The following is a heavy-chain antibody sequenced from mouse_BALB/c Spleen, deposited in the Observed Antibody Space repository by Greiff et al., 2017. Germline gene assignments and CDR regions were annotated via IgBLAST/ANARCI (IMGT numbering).Heavy chain of an antibody. V-gene: IGHV5-17*02. CDR1: GFTFSSFG. J-gene: IGHJ3*01. CDR2: ISSGSSTI. CDR3: ARYELGRDPWFAY. D-gene: IGHD4-1*01. Sequence: EVQLVESGGGLVQPGGSRKLSCAASGFTFSSFGMHWVRQAPEKGLEWVAYISSGSSTIYYADTVKGRFTISRDNPKNTLFLQMTSLRSEDTAMYYCARYELGRDPWFAYWGQGTLVTVSA.